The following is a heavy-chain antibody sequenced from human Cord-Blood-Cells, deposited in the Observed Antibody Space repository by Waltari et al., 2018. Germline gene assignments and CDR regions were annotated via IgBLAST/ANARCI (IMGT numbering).Heavy chain of an antibody. CDR3: ARTYYDFWRGPDYYYGMDV. Sequence: QVQLVQSGAEVKKPGASVKVSCKAAGYTFTSYDIKWVRQATGQGLEWMGWINANSGTTGHAQKFQGRVTITRNSSISTAYMELSSLRSEGTAVYYCARTYYDFWRGPDYYYGMDVWGQGTTVTVSS. V-gene: IGHV1-8*03. CDR1: GYTFTSYD. D-gene: IGHD3-3*01. J-gene: IGHJ6*02. CDR2: INANSGTT.